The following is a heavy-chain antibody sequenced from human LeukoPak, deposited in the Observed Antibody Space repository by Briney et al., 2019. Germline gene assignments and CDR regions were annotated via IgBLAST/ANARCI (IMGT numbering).Heavy chain of an antibody. CDR3: VNHLPRGGAFDY. Sequence: SVKVSCKASGGTFSSYAISWVRQAPGQGLEWMGGIIPIFGTANYAQKFQGRVTITTDESTSTAYMELSSLRSEDTAVYYCVNHLPRGGAFDYWGQGTLVTVSS. V-gene: IGHV1-69*05. J-gene: IGHJ4*02. D-gene: IGHD3-16*01. CDR1: GGTFSSYA. CDR2: IIPIFGTA.